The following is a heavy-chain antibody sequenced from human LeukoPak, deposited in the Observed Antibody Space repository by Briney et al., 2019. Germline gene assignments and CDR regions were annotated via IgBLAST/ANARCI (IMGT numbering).Heavy chain of an antibody. D-gene: IGHD6-19*01. V-gene: IGHV3-43*02. Sequence: PGGSLRPSCAASGFTFDDYAMHWVRQAPGKGLEWVSLISGDGGSTYYADSVKGRFTISRDNSKNSLYLQMNSLRTEDTALYYCSAPVASADWGQGTLVTVSS. CDR3: SAPVASAD. CDR1: GFTFDDYA. J-gene: IGHJ4*02. CDR2: ISGDGGST.